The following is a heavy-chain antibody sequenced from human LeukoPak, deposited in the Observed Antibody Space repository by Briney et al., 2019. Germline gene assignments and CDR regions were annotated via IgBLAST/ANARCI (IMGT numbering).Heavy chain of an antibody. Sequence: AGGSLRLSCAASGFTFSNFGMHWVRQAPGKGLEWVAVISYDGTNKYYADSVKGRFTISRDNSKNTLYLQMNSLRAEDTAVYYCARDRYCSSTSCYGGIDYWGQGTLVTVSS. V-gene: IGHV3-30*03. CDR3: ARDRYCSSTSCYGGIDY. CDR1: GFTFSNFG. CDR2: ISYDGTNK. D-gene: IGHD2-2*01. J-gene: IGHJ4*02.